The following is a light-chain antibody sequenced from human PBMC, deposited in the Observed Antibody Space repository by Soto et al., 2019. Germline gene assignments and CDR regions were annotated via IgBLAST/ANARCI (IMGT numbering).Light chain of an antibody. CDR1: QSVNNY. CDR3: QQFGSSIPHT. J-gene: IGKJ2*01. CDR2: AAS. Sequence: EIVMTQSPATVSVSPGERVTLSCRASQSVNNYLAWYQQKPGQAPRLLIYAASSRAAGIPDRFSGSGSGTEFTLTISSLQSEDFAVYYCQQFGSSIPHTFGQGTKVDIK. V-gene: IGKV3D-15*01.